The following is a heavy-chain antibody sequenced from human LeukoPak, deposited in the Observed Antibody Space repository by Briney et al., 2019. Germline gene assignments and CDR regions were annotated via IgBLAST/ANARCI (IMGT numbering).Heavy chain of an antibody. CDR1: GYTFTGYY. Sequence: GASVKVSCKASGYTFTGYYMNWVRQAPGQGLEWMGWINPNSGGTNYAQKFQGRVTMTRDTPISTAYMELSRLRSDDTAVYYCATSGYGEDWFDPWGQGTLVTVSS. J-gene: IGHJ5*02. CDR3: ATSGYGEDWFDP. D-gene: IGHD5-12*01. CDR2: INPNSGGT. V-gene: IGHV1-2*02.